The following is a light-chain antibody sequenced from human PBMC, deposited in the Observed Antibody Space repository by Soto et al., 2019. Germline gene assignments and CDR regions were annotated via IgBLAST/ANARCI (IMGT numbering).Light chain of an antibody. J-gene: IGLJ2*01. CDR1: SSDVGGYNY. CDR2: EVT. Sequence: QSALTQPPSASGSPGQSVTISCTGTSSDVGGYNYVSWYQLHPGKAPKLIIYEVTKRPSGVPDRFSGSKSGSTASLTVSGLQAEDEADYCCSSYAGSNNLVFGGGTKVTVL. V-gene: IGLV2-8*01. CDR3: SSYAGSNNLV.